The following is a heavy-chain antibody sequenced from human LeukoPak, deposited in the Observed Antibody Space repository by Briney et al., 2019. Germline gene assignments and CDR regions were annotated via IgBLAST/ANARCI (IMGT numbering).Heavy chain of an antibody. J-gene: IGHJ6*02. CDR3: AIRQEYSRSHV. D-gene: IGHD6-6*01. CDR1: GGSISSSSYY. V-gene: IGHV4-39*01. CDR2: IYYSGST. Sequence: PSETLSLTCTVSGGSISSSSYYWGWIRQPPGKGLEWIGSIYYSGSTYYNPSLKSRVTISVDTSKNQFSLKLSSVTAADTAVYYCAIRQEYSRSHVWGQGTTVAVSS.